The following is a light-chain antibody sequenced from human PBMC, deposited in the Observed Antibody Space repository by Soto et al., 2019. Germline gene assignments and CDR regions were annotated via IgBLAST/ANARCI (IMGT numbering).Light chain of an antibody. V-gene: IGKV3-20*01. J-gene: IGKJ2*01. CDR3: QQYGSAPPYT. Sequence: EIVLTQSPGTLSLSPGERATLSCRASQSVSSSYLAWYQQKPGQAPRLLIYGAFSRATGIPDRFSGSGSGTDFTLTNSRLEPEDFAVYYCQQYGSAPPYTFGQETKLEIK. CDR2: GAF. CDR1: QSVSSSY.